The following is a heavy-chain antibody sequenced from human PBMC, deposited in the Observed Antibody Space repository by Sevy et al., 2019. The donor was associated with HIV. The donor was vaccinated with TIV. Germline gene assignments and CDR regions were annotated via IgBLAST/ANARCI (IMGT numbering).Heavy chain of an antibody. Sequence: GGSLRLSCAASGFTFSIFDLDWVRQAPGKGLEWVSYIRGSSGSYMPYYADSVKGRFTISRCNAKNSLYLQMNSLRDEDTAVYYCSRNRGYHTFDHWGQGTLVTVS. CDR1: GFTFSIFD. CDR2: IRGSSGSY. D-gene: IGHD5-12*01. J-gene: IGHJ4*02. CDR3: SRNRGYHTFDH. V-gene: IGHV3-48*02.